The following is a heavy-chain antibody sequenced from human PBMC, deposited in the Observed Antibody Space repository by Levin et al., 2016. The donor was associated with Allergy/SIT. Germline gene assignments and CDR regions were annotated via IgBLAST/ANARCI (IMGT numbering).Heavy chain of an antibody. CDR3: ARDAIGGPLIRFQH. D-gene: IGHD2-21*01. Sequence: GESLKISCAASGFTFSSYAMHWVRQAPGKGLEWVAVISYDGSNKYYADSVKGRFIISRDNSKNTLYLQMNSLRAEDTAVYYCARDAIGGPLIRFQHWGQGTLVTVSS. J-gene: IGHJ1*01. V-gene: IGHV3-30-3*01. CDR2: ISYDGSNK. CDR1: GFTFSSYA.